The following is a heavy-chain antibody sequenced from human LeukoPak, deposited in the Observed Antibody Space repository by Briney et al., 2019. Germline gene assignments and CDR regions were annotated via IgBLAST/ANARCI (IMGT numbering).Heavy chain of an antibody. V-gene: IGHV3-30-3*01. CDR3: ARGGGATINWFDY. Sequence: PGGSLRLSCAASGFTFSSYAMHWVRQAPGKGLEWVAVISYDGSNKHYADSVKGRFTISRDNSKNTLYLQMNSLRAEDTAVYYCARGGGATINWFDYWGQGTLVTVSS. D-gene: IGHD1-26*01. CDR1: GFTFSSYA. J-gene: IGHJ4*02. CDR2: ISYDGSNK.